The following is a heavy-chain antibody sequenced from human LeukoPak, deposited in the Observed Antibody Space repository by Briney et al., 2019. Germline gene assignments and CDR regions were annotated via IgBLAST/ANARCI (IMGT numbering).Heavy chain of an antibody. CDR3: ARDPVTELTPDAFDI. J-gene: IGHJ3*02. Sequence: PGASVKVSCKASGYTFTSYGISWVRQAPGQGLEWMGWISAYNGNTNYAQKLQGRVTMTTDTSTSTAYMELRSLRSDDTAVYYCARDPVTELTPDAFDIWGQGTMVTVTS. D-gene: IGHD4-17*01. V-gene: IGHV1-18*01. CDR1: GYTFTSYG. CDR2: ISAYNGNT.